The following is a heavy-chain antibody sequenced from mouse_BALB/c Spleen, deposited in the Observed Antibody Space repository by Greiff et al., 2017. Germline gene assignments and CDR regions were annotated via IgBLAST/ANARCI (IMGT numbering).Heavy chain of an antibody. D-gene: IGHD2-1*01. Sequence: LQQPGSELVRPGASVKLSCKASGYTFTSYWMHWVKQRHGQGLEWIGNIYPGSGSTNYDEKFKSKGTLTVDTSSSTAYMHLSSLTSEDSAVYYCTREGDYGNYGWYFDVWGAGTTVTVSS. V-gene: IGHV1S22*01. CDR1: GYTFTSYW. J-gene: IGHJ1*01. CDR3: TREGDYGNYGWYFDV. CDR2: IYPGSGST.